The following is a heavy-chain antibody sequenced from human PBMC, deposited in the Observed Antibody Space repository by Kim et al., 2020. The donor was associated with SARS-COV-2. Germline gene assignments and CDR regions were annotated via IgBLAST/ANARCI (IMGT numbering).Heavy chain of an antibody. D-gene: IGHD2-2*01. J-gene: IGHJ4*02. CDR1: GFTFSNYG. CDR2: FTGAGIK. CDR3: GEYHGAGGHFTY. Sequence: GGSLRLSCAASGFTFSNYGMTWVRQAPGKGLEWVSSFTGAGIKYYADSAKGRFTISRDNSENILYLQMNSMRAEDTAIYYCGEYHGAGGHFTYWSPGTL. V-gene: IGHV3-23*01.